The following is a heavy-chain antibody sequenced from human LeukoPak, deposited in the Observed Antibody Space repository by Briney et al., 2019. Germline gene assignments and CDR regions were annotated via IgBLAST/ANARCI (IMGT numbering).Heavy chain of an antibody. V-gene: IGHV4-59*08. D-gene: IGHD6-6*01. CDR1: GGSINSYY. CDR2: IHYSGST. CDR3: ARVKKGSSSAQGFDY. Sequence: PSETLSLTCTVSGGSINSYYWSWIRQPPGEGLEWIGYIHYSGSTNYNPSLKSRVTISVDTSKNQFSLKLSSVTAADTAVYYCARVKKGSSSAQGFDYWGQGTLVTVSS. J-gene: IGHJ4*02.